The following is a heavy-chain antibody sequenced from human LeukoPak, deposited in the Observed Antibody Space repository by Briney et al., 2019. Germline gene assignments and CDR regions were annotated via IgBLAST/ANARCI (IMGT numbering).Heavy chain of an antibody. CDR3: ARGPKYDYVWGSGFDY. CDR1: GGTFSSYA. D-gene: IGHD3-16*01. J-gene: IGHJ4*02. Sequence: SVKVSCKASGGTFSSYAISWVRQAPGQGLEWMGGLIPIFGTANYAQKFQGRVTITADESTSTAYMELSSLRSEDTAVYYCARGPKYDYVWGSGFDYWGQGTLVTVSS. V-gene: IGHV1-69*01. CDR2: LIPIFGTA.